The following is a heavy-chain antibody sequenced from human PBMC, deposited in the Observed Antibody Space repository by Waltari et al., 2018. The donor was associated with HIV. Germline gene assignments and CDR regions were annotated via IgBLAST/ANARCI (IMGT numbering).Heavy chain of an antibody. V-gene: IGHV3-48*01. Sequence: EVQLVESGGGLVQPGGSLRLSCAASGFTFSDYSMNWVRQAPGKGLEWVSYISSSSSTIYYADSVKGRFTISRDNAKNSLYRQMNSLRAEDTAVDYCARDPVYSGSSLVYYFDYWGQGTLVTVSS. CDR2: ISSSSSTI. D-gene: IGHD6-6*01. CDR3: ARDPVYSGSSLVYYFDY. CDR1: GFTFSDYS. J-gene: IGHJ4*02.